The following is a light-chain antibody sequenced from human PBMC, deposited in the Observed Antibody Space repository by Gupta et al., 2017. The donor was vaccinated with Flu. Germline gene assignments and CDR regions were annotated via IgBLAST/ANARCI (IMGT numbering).Light chain of an antibody. CDR3: MQALQTPFT. Sequence: GQSPQLLIYLGSNRASGVPDRFSGSESGTDFTLKISRVEAEDVGVYFCMQALQTPFTFGQGTKLE. V-gene: IGKV2-28*01. CDR2: LGS. J-gene: IGKJ2*01.